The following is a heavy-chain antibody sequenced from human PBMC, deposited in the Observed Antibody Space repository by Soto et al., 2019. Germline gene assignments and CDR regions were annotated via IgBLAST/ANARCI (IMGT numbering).Heavy chain of an antibody. CDR2: ISYDGSNK. V-gene: IGHV3-30*18. Sequence: PGGSLRLSCAASGFTFSSYGMHWVRQAPGKGLEWVAVISYDGSNKYYADSVKGRFTISRDNSKNTLYLQMNSLRAEDTAVYYCAKVLLMGSGSYYAIYAYYYYGMDVWGQGTTVTVS. D-gene: IGHD3-10*01. CDR1: GFTFSSYG. J-gene: IGHJ6*02. CDR3: AKVLLMGSGSYYAIYAYYYYGMDV.